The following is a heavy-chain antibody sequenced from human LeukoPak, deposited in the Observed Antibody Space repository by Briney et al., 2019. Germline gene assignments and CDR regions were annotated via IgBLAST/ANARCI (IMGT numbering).Heavy chain of an antibody. J-gene: IGHJ4*02. CDR1: GASISSYY. V-gene: IGHV4-59*08. Sequence: PSETLSLTCTVSGASISSYYWSWIRQPPGKGLEWIGYIYYSGSTRYNPSLKSRVTISVDTSKNQFSLKLSSVTAADTAVYYCARLSSGYYYTVDYWGQGTLVTVSS. D-gene: IGHD3-22*01. CDR2: IYYSGST. CDR3: ARLSSGYYYTVDY.